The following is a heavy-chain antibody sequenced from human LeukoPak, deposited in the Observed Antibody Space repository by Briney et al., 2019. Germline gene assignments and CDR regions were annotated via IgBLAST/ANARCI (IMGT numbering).Heavy chain of an antibody. CDR2: ISSSGSTI. J-gene: IGHJ4*02. CDR3: AKVGDSSGYSPDY. D-gene: IGHD3-22*01. V-gene: IGHV3-11*04. Sequence: GGSLRLSCAASGFTFSDYYMSWIRQAPGKGLEWVSYISSSGSTIYYADSVKGRFTISRDNSKNTLYLQMNSLRAEDTAVYYCAKVGDSSGYSPDYWGQGTLVTVSS. CDR1: GFTFSDYY.